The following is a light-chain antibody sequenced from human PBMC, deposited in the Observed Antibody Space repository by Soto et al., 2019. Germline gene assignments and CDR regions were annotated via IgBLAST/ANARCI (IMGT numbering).Light chain of an antibody. CDR2: EVS. J-gene: IGLJ3*02. CDR1: SSDVGNYNY. CDR3: NSYTTSSTWV. V-gene: IGLV2-14*01. Sequence: QSALTQPASVSGSPGQSITISCTGSSSDVGNYNYVSWYQQHPGKAPKLMIYEVSNRPSGVSNRFSGSKSGNTASLTISGLQAEDEADYYCNSYTTSSTWVFGGGTQLTVL.